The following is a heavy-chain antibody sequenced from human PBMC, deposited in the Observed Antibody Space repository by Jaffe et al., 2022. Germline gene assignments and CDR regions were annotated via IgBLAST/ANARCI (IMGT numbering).Heavy chain of an antibody. V-gene: IGHV3-23*01. CDR3: AKGTETTVTRLYYFDY. J-gene: IGHJ4*02. CDR1: GFTFSSYA. CDR2: ISGSGGST. Sequence: EVQLLESGGGLVQPGGSLRLSCAASGFTFSSYAMSWVRQAPGKGLEWVSAISGSGGSTYYADSVKGRFTISRDNSKNTLYLQMNSLRAEDTAVYYCAKGTETTVTRLYYFDYWGQGTLVTVSS. D-gene: IGHD4-17*01.